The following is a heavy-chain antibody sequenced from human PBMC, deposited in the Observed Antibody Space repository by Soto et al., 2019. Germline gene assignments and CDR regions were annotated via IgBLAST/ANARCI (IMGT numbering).Heavy chain of an antibody. Sequence: SETLSLTCTVSGCTISSYYWSWIRQPPGKGLEWIGYIYYSGSTNYNPSLKSRVTISVDTSKNQFSLKLSSVTAADTAVYYCARHNHSYYDFWSGYYIDYYYYMDVWGKGTTVTVSS. V-gene: IGHV4-59*08. J-gene: IGHJ6*03. CDR1: GCTISSYY. CDR3: ARHNHSYYDFWSGYYIDYYYYMDV. D-gene: IGHD3-3*01. CDR2: IYYSGST.